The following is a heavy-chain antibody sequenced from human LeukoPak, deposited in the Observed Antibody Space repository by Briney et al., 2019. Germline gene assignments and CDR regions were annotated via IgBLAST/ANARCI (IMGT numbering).Heavy chain of an antibody. D-gene: IGHD3-3*01. J-gene: IGHJ5*02. CDR2: INWNGGST. Sequence: GGSLRLSCAASGHTFEDYGMSWVRQAPGKGLEWVSGINWNGGSTGYADSVKGRITISRDNAKNSLYLQMNSLRAEDTALYYCARVKIAYDFWSGYLPFDPWGQGTLVTVS. CDR3: ARVKIAYDFWSGYLPFDP. V-gene: IGHV3-20*04. CDR1: GHTFEDYG.